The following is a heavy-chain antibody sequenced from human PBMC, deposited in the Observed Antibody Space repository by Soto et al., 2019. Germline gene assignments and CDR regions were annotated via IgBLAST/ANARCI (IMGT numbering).Heavy chain of an antibody. V-gene: IGHV4-30-4*01. CDR2: IYYSGST. J-gene: IGHJ4*02. D-gene: IGHD4-17*01. Sequence: NPSETLSLTCTVSGCSISSGDYYWSWIHQPPGKGLEWIGYIYYSGSTYYNPSLKSRVTISVDTSKNQFSLKLSSVTAADTAVYYCARGYPTYGDYAHSYFDYWGQGTLVTVSS. CDR3: ARGYPTYGDYAHSYFDY. CDR1: GCSISSGDYY.